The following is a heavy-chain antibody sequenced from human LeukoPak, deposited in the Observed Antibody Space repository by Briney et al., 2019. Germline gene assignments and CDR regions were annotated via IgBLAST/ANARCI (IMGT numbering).Heavy chain of an antibody. Sequence: GGSLRLSCAASGFTVSSNYMSWIRQAPGKGLEWVSVIYSGGSTNYADSVKGRFTISRDNSKNTLYLQMNSLRAEDTAVYYCARDLNYYDSSGAPGLEHWGQGTLVTVSS. CDR1: GFTVSSNY. D-gene: IGHD3-22*01. CDR3: ARDLNYYDSSGAPGLEH. V-gene: IGHV3-53*01. J-gene: IGHJ1*01. CDR2: IYSGGST.